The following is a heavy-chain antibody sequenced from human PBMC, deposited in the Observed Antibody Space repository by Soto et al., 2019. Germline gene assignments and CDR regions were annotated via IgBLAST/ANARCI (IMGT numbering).Heavy chain of an antibody. J-gene: IGHJ5*02. V-gene: IGHV1-3*01. CDR2: INAGNGNT. Sequence: ASVKVSCKASGYTFTSYAMHWVRQAPGQRLEWMGWINAGNGNTKYSQKFQGRVTITRDTSASTAYMELSSLRSEDTAVYYCARPDCGGDCYWFDPWGQGTLVTVSS. CDR3: ARPDCGGDCYWFDP. D-gene: IGHD2-21*02. CDR1: GYTFTSYA.